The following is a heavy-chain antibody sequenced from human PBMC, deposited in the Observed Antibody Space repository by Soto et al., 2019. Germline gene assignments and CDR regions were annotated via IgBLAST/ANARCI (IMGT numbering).Heavy chain of an antibody. Sequence: QVQLVQSGAEVKKPGASVKVSCKASGYTFTSYGISWVRQAPGQGLEWMGWISAYNGNTNFAQKLQGRVTMTTDTSTSTGYMELRSLRCDDTAVYYCARLGYCSSTSCYHYYGMDVWGQGTTVTVSS. CDR1: GYTFTSYG. CDR3: ARLGYCSSTSCYHYYGMDV. CDR2: ISAYNGNT. V-gene: IGHV1-18*01. J-gene: IGHJ6*02. D-gene: IGHD2-2*01.